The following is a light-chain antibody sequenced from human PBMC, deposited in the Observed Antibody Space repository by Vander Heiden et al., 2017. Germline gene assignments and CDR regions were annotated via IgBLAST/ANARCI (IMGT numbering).Light chain of an antibody. J-gene: IGLJ2*01. CDR2: EVT. CDR3: CSCTVSITPSI. Sequence: SQPASVSGSPIQPITLSCTGSSSHVVSYNLASWYQQHPGKSPNVMIYEVTTRPSGFSIRFSGSKSGNTASLTISVLQSKDEAEYCCCSCTVSITPSIFGGATRLTVL. V-gene: IGLV2-14*01. CDR1: SSHVVSYNL.